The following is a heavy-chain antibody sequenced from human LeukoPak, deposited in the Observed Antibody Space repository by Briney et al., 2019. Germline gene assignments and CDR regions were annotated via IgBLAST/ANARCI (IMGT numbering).Heavy chain of an antibody. CDR3: ARDGSSDWYGAQFDY. V-gene: IGHV3-74*01. Sequence: GGSLRLSCAASGFTLNNYWMHWVRQAPGKGLVWVSRINSDGSITTYADSVKGRFTISRDNAKNTLYLQVNSLRAEDTAVYYCARDGSSDWYGAQFDYWGQGTLVTVSS. J-gene: IGHJ4*02. D-gene: IGHD6-19*01. CDR2: INSDGSIT. CDR1: GFTLNNYW.